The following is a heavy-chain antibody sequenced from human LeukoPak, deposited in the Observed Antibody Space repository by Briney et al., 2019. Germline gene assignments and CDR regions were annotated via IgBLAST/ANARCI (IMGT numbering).Heavy chain of an antibody. Sequence: ASVKVSCKASGYTFTRYYMYWVQQAPGQGLEWMGIINPSGGSATYAQKFQGRVTMTRDTSTNTVYMELSSLRSEDTAVYYCARYNDYVDYWGQGTLVTVSS. CDR2: INPSGGSA. V-gene: IGHV1-46*01. J-gene: IGHJ4*02. D-gene: IGHD3-16*01. CDR1: GYTFTRYY. CDR3: ARYNDYVDY.